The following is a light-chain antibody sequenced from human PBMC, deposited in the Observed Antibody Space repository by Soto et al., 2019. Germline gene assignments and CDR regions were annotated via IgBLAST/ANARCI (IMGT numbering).Light chain of an antibody. CDR2: GAS. Sequence: EIVLTQSPCTLSLSPGERATLSCRASQTVRNNYLAWYQQKPGQAPGLLIYGASSRATGIPDRFSGSGSGTDFTLSISSLQPDDFATYYCQQHNGYFAGGTKVAIK. J-gene: IGKJ4*01. V-gene: IGKV3-20*01. CDR3: QQHNGY. CDR1: QTVRNNY.